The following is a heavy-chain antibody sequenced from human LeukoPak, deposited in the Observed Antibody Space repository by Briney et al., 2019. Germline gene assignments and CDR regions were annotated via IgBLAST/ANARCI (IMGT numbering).Heavy chain of an antibody. V-gene: IGHV4-30-4*01. CDR2: IYYSGST. Sequence: SQTLSLTCTVSGGSISSGDYYWSWIRQPPGKGLEWIGYIYYSGSTYYNPSLKSRVTISVDTSKNQFSLKLSSVTAADTAVYYCARDRLLWFGEAMHGMDVWGQGTTVTVS. J-gene: IGHJ6*02. D-gene: IGHD3-10*01. CDR3: ARDRLLWFGEAMHGMDV. CDR1: GGSISSGDYY.